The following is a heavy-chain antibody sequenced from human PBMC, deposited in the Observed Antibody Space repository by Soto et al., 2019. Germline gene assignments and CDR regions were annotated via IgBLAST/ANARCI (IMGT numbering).Heavy chain of an antibody. V-gene: IGHV3-73*01. CDR3: TRRHYYDSSGTDAFDI. J-gene: IGHJ3*02. Sequence: GGSLRLSCTGSGFPFDDFAINWVRQAPGKGLEWVGRIRSKANSYATAYAASVKGRFTISRDDSKNTAYLQMNSLKTEDTAVYYCTRRHYYDSSGTDAFDIWGQGTMVTVSS. D-gene: IGHD3-22*01. CDR2: IRSKANSYAT. CDR1: GFPFDDFA.